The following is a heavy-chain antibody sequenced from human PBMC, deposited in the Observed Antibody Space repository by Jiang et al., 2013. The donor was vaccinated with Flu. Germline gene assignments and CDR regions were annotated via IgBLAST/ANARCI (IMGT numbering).Heavy chain of an antibody. CDR1: GAPLYSGGYY. CDR2: VYHTGVT. V-gene: IGHV4-31*03. D-gene: IGHD3-10*01. CDR3: ARDRDANTNAIDL. J-gene: IGHJ3*01. Sequence: GPGLVKPSQTLSLTCTVSGAPLYSGGYYWSWIRQLPEKGLEWMGYVYHTGVTYYNPSLKSRLTMSVDMSKNQFSLKLTSVTAADTAVYYCARDRDANTNAIDLWGQGTLVTVS.